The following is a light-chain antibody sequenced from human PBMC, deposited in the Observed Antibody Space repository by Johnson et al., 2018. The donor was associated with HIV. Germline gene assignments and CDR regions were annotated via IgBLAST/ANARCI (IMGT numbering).Light chain of an antibody. V-gene: IGLV1-44*01. J-gene: IGLJ1*01. CDR3: GTWDTSLSAGGV. CDR2: SNN. Sequence: QSVLTQPPSASGTPGQRVTISCSGSSSNIGSNSVNWYQQLPGTAPKLLIYSNNQRPSGVPDRFSGSKSGTSASLAITGLQTGDAADYYCGTWDTSLSAGGVFGSGTKVTVL. CDR1: SSNIGSNS.